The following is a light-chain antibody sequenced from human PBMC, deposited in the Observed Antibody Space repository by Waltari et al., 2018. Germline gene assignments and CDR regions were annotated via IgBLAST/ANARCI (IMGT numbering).Light chain of an antibody. Sequence: SYELTQPPSVSVSPGQTATITCSADALPTHFAPWYHQKPGQAPVVVIYKDTERPSGIPERFSGSSSGTTVTLTINGVQAEDEADYYCQSADSSGTWVFGGGTKLTVL. CDR2: KDT. CDR3: QSADSSGTWV. CDR1: ALPTHF. J-gene: IGLJ3*02. V-gene: IGLV3-25*03.